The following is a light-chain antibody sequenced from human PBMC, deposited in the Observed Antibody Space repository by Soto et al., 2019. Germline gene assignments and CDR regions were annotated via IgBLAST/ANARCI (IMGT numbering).Light chain of an antibody. CDR2: GVY. Sequence: ESVFPQSPATRSLSPGATATLSCKASEPIKTFYFGWYQHKPGQSPRLLITGVYTRATGIPDRFSGSGSGTDFTLTISRLEPEDFAVYYCQFYGSSLITFGQGTLLANK. J-gene: IGKJ5*01. CDR3: QFYGSSLIT. CDR1: EPIKTFY. V-gene: IGKV3-20*01.